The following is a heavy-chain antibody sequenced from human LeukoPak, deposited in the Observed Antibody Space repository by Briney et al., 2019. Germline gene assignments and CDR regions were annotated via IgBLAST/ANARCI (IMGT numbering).Heavy chain of an antibody. CDR3: ARVRYNWKIHDAFDI. D-gene: IGHD1-20*01. CDR1: GGSFSGYY. CDR2: INHSGST. V-gene: IGHV4-34*01. J-gene: IGHJ3*02. Sequence: SETLSLTCAVYGGSFSGYYWSWIRQPPGKGLEWIGEINHSGSTNYNPSLKSRVTISVDTSKNQFSLKLSSVTAADTAVYYCARVRYNWKIHDAFDIWGQGTMVTVSS.